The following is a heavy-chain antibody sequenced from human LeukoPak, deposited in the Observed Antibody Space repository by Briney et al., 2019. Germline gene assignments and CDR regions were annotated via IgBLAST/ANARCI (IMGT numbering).Heavy chain of an antibody. V-gene: IGHV3-53*01. D-gene: IGHD1-26*01. CDR3: AREVVVVGATGGGFGR. J-gene: IGHJ5*02. CDR2: IYSGDRT. Sequence: PGGSLRLSCVASGFIVSSNYMSWVRQAPGKGLEWVSVIYSGDRTYYADSVKGRFTISRDNSKNTLYLQMNSLRAEDTAVYYCAREVVVVGATGGGFGRWGQGTLVTVSS. CDR1: GFIVSSNY.